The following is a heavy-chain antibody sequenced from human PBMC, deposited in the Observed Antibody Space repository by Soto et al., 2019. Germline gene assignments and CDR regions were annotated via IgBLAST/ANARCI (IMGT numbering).Heavy chain of an antibody. Sequence: EVQLVESGGGLVQHGGSLRLSCTASGFTVSSYWMSWVRQAPGKGLEWVANIKQDGSEKYYVDSVKGRFTISRDNAKNSLYLQMNSLRAEDTAVYYCASVVGATSYWYFDLWGRGTLVTVSS. D-gene: IGHD1-26*01. CDR3: ASVVGATSYWYFDL. J-gene: IGHJ2*01. CDR1: GFTVSSYW. CDR2: IKQDGSEK. V-gene: IGHV3-7*02.